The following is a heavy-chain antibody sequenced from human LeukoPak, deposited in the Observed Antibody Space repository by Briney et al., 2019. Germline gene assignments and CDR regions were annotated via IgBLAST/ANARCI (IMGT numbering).Heavy chain of an antibody. D-gene: IGHD6-13*01. J-gene: IGHJ4*02. CDR2: SISDSRGI. Sequence: GGSLRLSCAASGFTFSSYGMHWVRQAPGEGLEWVSGSISDSRGIYYADSVKGRFTIYRDNSKMTLYLQMDSLGVEDTAIYYCAKVQRTSWALGGGYYFDYWGQGTLVTVSS. CDR3: AKVQRTSWALGGGYYFDY. V-gene: IGHV3-23*01. CDR1: GFTFSSYG.